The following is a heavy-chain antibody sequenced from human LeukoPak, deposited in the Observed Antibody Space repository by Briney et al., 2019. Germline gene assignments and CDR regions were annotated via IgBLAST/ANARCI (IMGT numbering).Heavy chain of an antibody. Sequence: SETLSLTCTVSSVSISSSSYYWSWIRQPAGKGLEWIGRIYTSGSTNYNPSLKSRVTMSVDTSKNQFSLKLSSVTAADTAVYYCARDRAASSSYYFDYWGQGTLVTVSS. D-gene: IGHD2-15*01. CDR2: IYTSGST. V-gene: IGHV4-61*02. CDR1: SVSISSSSYY. CDR3: ARDRAASSSYYFDY. J-gene: IGHJ4*02.